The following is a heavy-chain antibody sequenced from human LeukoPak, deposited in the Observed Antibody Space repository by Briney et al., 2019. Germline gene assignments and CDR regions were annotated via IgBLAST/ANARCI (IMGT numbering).Heavy chain of an antibody. CDR3: AREEAAAKDY. V-gene: IGHV3-11*06. D-gene: IGHD6-13*01. Sequence: LSLTCAVSGGSINDYYWSWIRQPPGKGLEWVSSISSSSSYIYYADSVKGRFTISRDNAKNSLYLQMNSLRAEDTAVYYCAREEAAAKDYWGQGTLVTVSS. CDR1: GGSINDYY. CDR2: ISSSSSYI. J-gene: IGHJ4*02.